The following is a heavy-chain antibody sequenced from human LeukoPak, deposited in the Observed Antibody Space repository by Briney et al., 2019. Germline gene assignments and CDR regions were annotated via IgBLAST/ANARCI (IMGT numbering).Heavy chain of an antibody. CDR2: IHYSGTT. V-gene: IGHV4-30-4*08. CDR1: GGSISSSEYY. CDR3: ARGKVLDP. J-gene: IGHJ5*02. D-gene: IGHD1-1*01. Sequence: SQTLSLTCTVSGGSISSSEYYWSWIRQPPGKGLEWIGHIHYSGTTYYNPSLKSRVTVSLDTSKNKFFLILSSVTVADTAVYYCARGKVLDPWGQGTLVTVSS.